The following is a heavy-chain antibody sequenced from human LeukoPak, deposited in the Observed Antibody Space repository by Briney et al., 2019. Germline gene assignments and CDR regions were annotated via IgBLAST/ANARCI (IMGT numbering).Heavy chain of an antibody. CDR2: IFPDDSDT. Sequence: GESLKISCKGSGYTFINYWIGWVRQMPGKGLEWMGTIFPDDSDTRYSPSFRGQVTISVDKSISTAYLHWSSLKASDTAIYYCSDSVLPTAFDSWGQGTLVTVSS. V-gene: IGHV5-51*01. D-gene: IGHD2-8*02. J-gene: IGHJ4*02. CDR1: GYTFINYW. CDR3: SDSVLPTAFDS.